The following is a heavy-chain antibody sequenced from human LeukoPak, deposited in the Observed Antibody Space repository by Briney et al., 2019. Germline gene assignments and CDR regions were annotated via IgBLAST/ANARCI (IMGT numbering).Heavy chain of an antibody. CDR2: IIPIFGTA. Sequence: GASVKVSCKASGGTFSSYAISWVRQAPGQGLEWMGRIIPIFGTANYAQKFQGRVTITTDESTSTAYMELSSLRSEDTAVYYCARDLHNDYGSLSFDYWGQGAPFTVSS. CDR3: ARDLHNDYGSLSFDY. D-gene: IGHD3-16*01. CDR1: GGTFSSYA. J-gene: IGHJ4*02. V-gene: IGHV1-69*05.